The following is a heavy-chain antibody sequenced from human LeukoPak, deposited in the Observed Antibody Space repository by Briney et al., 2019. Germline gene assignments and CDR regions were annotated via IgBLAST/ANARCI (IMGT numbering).Heavy chain of an antibody. CDR3: ARDRTRGYTFDY. Sequence: PGRSLRLSCAPVGLTFSDNNTHWVRQAPGKGLDWVALMSPDGNKKYYADSVKGRFAISRDNSKNTVDLQLNSLRAEDTAVYYCARDRTRGYTFDYCGQGTLVTVSS. D-gene: IGHD3-16*02. J-gene: IGHJ4*02. CDR2: MSPDGNKK. CDR1: GLTFSDNN. V-gene: IGHV3-30*09.